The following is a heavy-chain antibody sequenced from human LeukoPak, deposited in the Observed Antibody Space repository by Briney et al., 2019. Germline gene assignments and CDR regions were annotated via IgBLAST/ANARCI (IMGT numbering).Heavy chain of an antibody. Sequence: GGSLRLSCAASGFTFSSYSMNWVRQAPGRGLEWVSYISGSSRPIYYADSVKGRFTISRDNAKNTVYLQMNSLRAEDTAVYYCARGNYHAMDVWGQGTTVTVSS. V-gene: IGHV3-48*04. CDR3: ARGNYHAMDV. CDR1: GFTFSSYS. J-gene: IGHJ6*02. CDR2: ISGSSRPI.